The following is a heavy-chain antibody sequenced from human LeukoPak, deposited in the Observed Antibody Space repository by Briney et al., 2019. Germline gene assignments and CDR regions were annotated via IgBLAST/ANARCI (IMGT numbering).Heavy chain of an antibody. V-gene: IGHV3-30*18. J-gene: IGHJ4*02. CDR3: AKDFGVVANYYFDY. Sequence: PGGSLRLSCAASGFTFSSYGMHWVRQAPGRGLEWVAVIPYDGGNKYYADSVKGRFTISRDNSKNTLYLQMNSLRAEDTAVYYCAKDFGVVANYYFDYWGQGTLVTVSS. D-gene: IGHD3-3*01. CDR1: GFTFSSYG. CDR2: IPYDGGNK.